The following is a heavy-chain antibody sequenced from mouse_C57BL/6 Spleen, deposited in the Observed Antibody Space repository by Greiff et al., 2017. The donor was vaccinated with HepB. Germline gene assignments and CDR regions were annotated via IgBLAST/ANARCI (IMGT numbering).Heavy chain of an antibody. Sequence: QVQLQQPGAELVRPGSSVKLSCKASGYTFTSYWMHWVKQRPIQGLEWIGNIDPSDSETHYNQKFKDKATLTVDKSSSTAYMHLRSLTSEDSAVYTCARRGTAQVHWYFDVWGTGTTVTVSS. CDR1: GYTFTSYW. V-gene: IGHV1-52*01. D-gene: IGHD3-2*02. J-gene: IGHJ1*03. CDR3: ARRGTAQVHWYFDV. CDR2: IDPSDSET.